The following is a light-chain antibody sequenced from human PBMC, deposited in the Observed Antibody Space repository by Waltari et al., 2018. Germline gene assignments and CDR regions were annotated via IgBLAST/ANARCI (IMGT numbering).Light chain of an antibody. Sequence: QTVVTQEPSFSVSPGGTLTLTCCLRSGSVSTSYYPSWYQQTPGQAPRTLIYNTNIRSTGVPDRFSGSILGNKAALTITGAQADDECDYFCVLYMGSGIGVFGGGTKVTVL. CDR3: VLYMGSGIGV. V-gene: IGLV8-61*01. J-gene: IGLJ3*02. CDR1: SGSVSTSYY. CDR2: NTN.